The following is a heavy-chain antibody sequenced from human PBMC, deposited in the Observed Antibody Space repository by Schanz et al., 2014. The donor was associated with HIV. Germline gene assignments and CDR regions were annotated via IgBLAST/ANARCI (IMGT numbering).Heavy chain of an antibody. J-gene: IGHJ6*02. CDR1: GFTFSTYW. Sequence: EVQLVESGGGLVKPGGSLRLSCAASGFTFSTYWMHWVRQAPGKGLEWVSGINWNGGSTGYADSVKGRFTISRDNANNSLYLQLNSLSAEDTAVYYCARGSWYSSGWYDDYYYYDVDVWGQGTLVTVSS. D-gene: IGHD6-19*01. V-gene: IGHV3-20*04. CDR3: ARGSWYSSGWYDDYYYYDVDV. CDR2: INWNGGST.